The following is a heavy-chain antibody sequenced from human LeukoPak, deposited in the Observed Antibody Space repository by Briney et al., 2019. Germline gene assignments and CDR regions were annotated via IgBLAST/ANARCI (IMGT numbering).Heavy chain of an antibody. D-gene: IGHD6-13*01. Sequence: GGSLRLSCAASGFTFDDYAMHWVRQAPGKGLEWVSGISWNSGSIGYAGSVKGRFTISRDNAKNSLYLQMNSLRAEDMALYYCAKDLSYSSSWYYFDHWGQGTLVTVSS. CDR2: ISWNSGSI. CDR1: GFTFDDYA. CDR3: AKDLSYSSSWYYFDH. V-gene: IGHV3-9*03. J-gene: IGHJ4*02.